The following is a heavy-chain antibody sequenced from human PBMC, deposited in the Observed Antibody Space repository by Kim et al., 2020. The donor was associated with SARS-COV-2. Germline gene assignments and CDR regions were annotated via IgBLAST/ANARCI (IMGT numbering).Heavy chain of an antibody. J-gene: IGHJ3*02. V-gene: IGHV3-23*01. CDR1: GFTFSSYA. CDR2: ISGSGGST. CDR3: AKDPLYDYIWGSYRYDAFDI. D-gene: IGHD3-16*02. Sequence: GGSLRLSCAASGFTFSSYAMSWVRQAPGKGLEWVSAISGSGGSTYYADSVKGRFTISRDNSKNTLYLQMNSLRAEDTAVYYCAKDPLYDYIWGSYRYDAFDIWGQGTMVTVSS.